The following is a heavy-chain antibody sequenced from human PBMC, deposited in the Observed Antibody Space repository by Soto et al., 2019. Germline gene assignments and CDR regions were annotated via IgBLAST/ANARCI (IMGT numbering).Heavy chain of an antibody. V-gene: IGHV3-21*01. J-gene: IGHJ4*02. Sequence: GGSLRLSCAASGFTFSSYSMNWVRQAPGKGLEWVSSISSSSSYIYYADSVKGRFTISRDNAKNSLYLQMNSLRAEDTAVYYCASFRGVNNGVCYPFDYWGQGTLVTVSS. CDR2: ISSSSSYI. CDR1: GFTFSSYS. D-gene: IGHD2-8*01. CDR3: ASFRGVNNGVCYPFDY.